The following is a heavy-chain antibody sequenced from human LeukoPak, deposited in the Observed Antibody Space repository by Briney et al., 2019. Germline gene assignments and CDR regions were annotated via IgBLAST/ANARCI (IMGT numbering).Heavy chain of an antibody. D-gene: IGHD3-3*01. Sequence: TSETLSLTCAVYGGSFSGYYWSWIRQPPGKGLEWIGEINHSGSTNYNPSLKSRVTISVDTPKNQFSLKLSSVTAADTAVYYCARVRITIFGVARRYFDYWGQGTLVTVSS. CDR1: GGSFSGYY. V-gene: IGHV4-34*01. CDR2: INHSGST. J-gene: IGHJ4*02. CDR3: ARVRITIFGVARRYFDY.